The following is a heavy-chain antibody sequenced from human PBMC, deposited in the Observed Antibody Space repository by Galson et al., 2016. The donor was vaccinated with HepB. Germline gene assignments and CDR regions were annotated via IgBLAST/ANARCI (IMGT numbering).Heavy chain of an antibody. CDR2: IYQSGST. V-gene: IGHV4-4*02. Sequence: TLSLTFAVSGGSISTTNWWRWVRQPPGKGLEWIGEIYQSGSTNYHPSLPSLKSRVNLSVDKSKHQCSLKLRAETAADKAVYYWARGPHIVVGPAAGATDAFDIWGQGTMVTVSS. CDR1: GGSISTTNW. D-gene: IGHD2-2*01. J-gene: IGHJ3*02. CDR3: ARGPHIVVGPAAGATDAFDI.